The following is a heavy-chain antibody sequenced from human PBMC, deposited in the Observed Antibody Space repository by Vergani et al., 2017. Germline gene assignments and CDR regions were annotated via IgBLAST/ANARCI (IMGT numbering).Heavy chain of an antibody. CDR3: ARLLVRGDTTIDY. Sequence: QVQLEESGPGLVKPSETLSLTCTVSGGSFNTYYWSWIRQSPGKGLEWIGYIYSTGSTNYNPSLNSRVTMSVDTSKNQFSLKLSSVTAADTAVYYCARLLVRGDTTIDYWGQGTLVTVSS. V-gene: IGHV4-59*08. CDR2: IYSTGST. D-gene: IGHD3-10*01. CDR1: GGSFNTYY. J-gene: IGHJ4*02.